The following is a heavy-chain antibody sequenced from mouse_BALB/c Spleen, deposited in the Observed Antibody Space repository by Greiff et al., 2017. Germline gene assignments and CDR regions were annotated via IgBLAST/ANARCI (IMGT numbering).Heavy chain of an antibody. J-gene: IGHJ2*01. CDR1: GFTFSNYW. CDR2: IRLKSNNYAT. D-gene: IGHD1-1*01. Sequence: EVQLVESGGGLVQPGGSMKLSCVASGFTFSNYWMNWVRQSPEKGLEWVAEIRLKSNNYATHYAESVKGRFTISRDDSKSSVYLQMNNLRAEDTGIYYCTTITTVVFDYWGQGTTLTVSS. V-gene: IGHV6-6*02. CDR3: TTITTVVFDY.